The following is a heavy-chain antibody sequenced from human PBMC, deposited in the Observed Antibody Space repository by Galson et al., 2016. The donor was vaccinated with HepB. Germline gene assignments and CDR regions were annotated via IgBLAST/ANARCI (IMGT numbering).Heavy chain of an antibody. V-gene: IGHV3-72*01. D-gene: IGHD5-12*01. CDR3: ATDIGSSGGTN. Sequence: SLRLSCAASGFTLSDHHMDWVRQAPGKGLEWIARVRKKADRDTTDYAASVKGRFTISRDDSKNSLYLQMNSLKTEDTAVYYCATDIGSSGGTNWGQGTLVTVSS. CDR1: GFTLSDHH. CDR2: VRKKADRDTT. J-gene: IGHJ4*02.